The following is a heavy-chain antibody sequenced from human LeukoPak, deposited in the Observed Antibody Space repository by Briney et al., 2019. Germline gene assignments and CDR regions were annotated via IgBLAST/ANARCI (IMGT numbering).Heavy chain of an antibody. Sequence: PSETLSLTCTVSGGSISSYYWSWVRQPPGKGLEWMGEINHSGSTNYNPSLKSRVTISVDTSKNQFSLKLSSVTAADTAVYYCARTFERSEREVAGGIDYWGQGTLVTVSS. CDR2: INHSGST. J-gene: IGHJ4*02. CDR1: GGSISSYY. D-gene: IGHD5-12*01. V-gene: IGHV4-34*01. CDR3: ARTFERSEREVAGGIDY.